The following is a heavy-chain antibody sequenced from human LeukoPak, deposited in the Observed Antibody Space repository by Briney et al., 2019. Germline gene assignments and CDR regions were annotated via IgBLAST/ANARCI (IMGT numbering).Heavy chain of an antibody. D-gene: IGHD1-26*01. CDR2: IGSGDTLT. V-gene: IGHV3-23*01. CDR1: GFTFSSYT. J-gene: IGHJ4*02. Sequence: EGSLRLSCTASGFTFSSYTMNWVRHAPGEGLEWVSGIGSGDTLTYYADSVKGRFTISRDNSRNTLYLQMNSLRADDTAVYYCAKDPRGGYSGSWYFDYWGQGTLVTVSS. CDR3: AKDPRGGYSGSWYFDY.